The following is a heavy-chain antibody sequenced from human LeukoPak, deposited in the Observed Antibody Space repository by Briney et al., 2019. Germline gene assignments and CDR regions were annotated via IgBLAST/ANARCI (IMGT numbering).Heavy chain of an antibody. CDR1: GGSMSSYY. J-gene: IGHJ4*02. CDR2: IYHSGST. CDR3: ARHSRLDKSSLSWADY. Sequence: SETLSLTCTVSGGSMSSYYWSWIRQPPGKGLEWIGYIYHSGSTKYNPSLKSRVTISVDTSKNQFSLKLSSVTAADTAVYYCARHSRLDKSSLSWADYWGQGTLVTVSS. V-gene: IGHV4-59*08. D-gene: IGHD2-2*03.